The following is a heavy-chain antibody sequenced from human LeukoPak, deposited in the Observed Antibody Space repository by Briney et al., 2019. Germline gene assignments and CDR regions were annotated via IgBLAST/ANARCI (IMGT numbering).Heavy chain of an antibody. CDR2: IKYDGSEK. CDR1: GFTFSSYW. D-gene: IGHD6-19*01. J-gene: IGHJ4*02. CDR3: ARALDSLYSGGWPSAGY. V-gene: IGHV3-7*01. Sequence: GGSLRLSCTASGFTFSSYWMNWVRQAPGKGLEWVANIKYDGSEKYHVDSVKGRFTISRDNAKNSLYLQMNSLRAEDTAVYYCARALDSLYSGGWPSAGYWGQGTLVTVSS.